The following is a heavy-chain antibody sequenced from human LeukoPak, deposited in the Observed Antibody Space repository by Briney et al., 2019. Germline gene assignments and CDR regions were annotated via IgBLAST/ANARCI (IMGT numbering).Heavy chain of an antibody. J-gene: IGHJ3*02. CDR1: GFTFSSYE. D-gene: IGHD1-26*01. Sequence: GGSLRLSCAASGFTFSSYEMNWVRQAPGKGLEWVSYISSSGSTIYYADSVKGRFTNSRDNAKNSLYLQMNSLRAEDTAVYYCATSYSGRLTGIGAFDIWGQGTMVTVSS. V-gene: IGHV3-48*03. CDR2: ISSSGSTI. CDR3: ATSYSGRLTGIGAFDI.